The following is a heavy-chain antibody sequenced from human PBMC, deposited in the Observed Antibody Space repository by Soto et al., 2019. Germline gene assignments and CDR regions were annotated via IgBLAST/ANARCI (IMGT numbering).Heavy chain of an antibody. CDR2: ISSSSSYT. CDR1: GFTFSDYY. V-gene: IGHV3-11*05. J-gene: IGHJ5*02. Sequence: QVQLLESGGGLVKPGGSLRLSCAASGFTFSDYYMSWIRQAPGKGLEWVSYISSSSSYTNYVDSVKGRFTISRDNAKYSLYLKKKYLRAEDTAVYYCARDQGYYDCSGWYNRFDPGGQGTLVTVSS. D-gene: IGHD3-22*01. CDR3: ARDQGYYDCSGWYNRFDP.